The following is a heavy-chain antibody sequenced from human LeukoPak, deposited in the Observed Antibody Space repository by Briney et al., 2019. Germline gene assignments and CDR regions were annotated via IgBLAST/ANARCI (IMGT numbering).Heavy chain of an antibody. CDR1: GGSFSGYY. J-gene: IGHJ4*02. CDR2: INHSGST. CDR3: ARGPYGADDY. Sequence: PSEXLSLTCAVYGGSFSGYYWSWIRQPPGKGLEWIGEINHSGSTNYNPSLTSRVTISVDTSKNQFSLKLSSVTAADTAVYYCARGPYGADDYWGQGTLVTVSS. V-gene: IGHV4-34*01. D-gene: IGHD4/OR15-4a*01.